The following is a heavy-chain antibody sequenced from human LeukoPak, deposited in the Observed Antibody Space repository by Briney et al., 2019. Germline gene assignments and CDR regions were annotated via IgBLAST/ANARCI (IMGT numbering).Heavy chain of an antibody. CDR2: IKQDGSVE. J-gene: IGHJ4*02. V-gene: IGHV3-7*01. D-gene: IGHD1-1*01. CDR3: ARLTGTTGFDY. CDR1: GFPFSSYW. Sequence: GGSLRLSCAASGFPFSSYWMSWVRQAPGKGLEWVANIKQDGSVEYYVDSVKGRFTISRDNAKNSLYLQLNSLRADDTAVYYCARLTGTTGFDYWGQGTLVTVSS.